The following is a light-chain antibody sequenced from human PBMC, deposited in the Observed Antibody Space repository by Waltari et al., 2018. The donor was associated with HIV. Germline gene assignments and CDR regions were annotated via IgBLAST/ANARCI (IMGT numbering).Light chain of an antibody. CDR3: SSYTSSSTHV. CDR2: EVN. CDR1: SSDVGGYNY. Sequence: QSALTQPASVSASPGQSITISCTGTSSDVGGYNYVSWYRQHPGEAPKVIIYEVNRRPSGVSNRFTASNCGNAASLAISGLQPEDEADYFCSSYTSSSTHVFGPGTKVTVL. J-gene: IGLJ1*01. V-gene: IGLV2-14*03.